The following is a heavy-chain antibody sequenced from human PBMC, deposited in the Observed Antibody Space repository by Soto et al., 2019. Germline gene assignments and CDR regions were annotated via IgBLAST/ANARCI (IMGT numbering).Heavy chain of an antibody. CDR1: GGSISSSSYY. CDR3: ARTDTAMDYYYYYGMDV. J-gene: IGHJ6*02. D-gene: IGHD5-18*01. CDR2: IYYSGST. V-gene: IGHV4-39*01. Sequence: PSETLSLTCTVSGGSISSSSYYWGWIRQPPGTGLEWIGSIYYSGSTYYNPSLKSRVTISVDTSKNQFSLKLSSVTAADTAVYYCARTDTAMDYYYYYGMDVWGQGTTVTVSS.